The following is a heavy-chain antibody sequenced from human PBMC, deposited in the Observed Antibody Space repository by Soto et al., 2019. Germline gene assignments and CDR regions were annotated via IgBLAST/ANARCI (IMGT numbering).Heavy chain of an antibody. D-gene: IGHD3-10*01. V-gene: IGHV3-33*01. Sequence: QVQLVESGGGVVRPGRSLRLSCAASGFTFSSYGMHWVRQAPGKGLEWVAVIWYDGSNKYYADSVKGRFTISRDNSKNTLYLQMNSLRAEDTAVYYCAREAGSGFRDAFDIWGQGTMVTVSS. CDR3: AREAGSGFRDAFDI. J-gene: IGHJ3*02. CDR2: IWYDGSNK. CDR1: GFTFSSYG.